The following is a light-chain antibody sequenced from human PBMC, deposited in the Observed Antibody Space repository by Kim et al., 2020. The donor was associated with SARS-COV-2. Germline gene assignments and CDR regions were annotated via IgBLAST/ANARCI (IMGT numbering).Light chain of an antibody. J-gene: IGKJ1*01. V-gene: IGKV3-15*01. CDR1: QSVSTY. Sequence: AGDRATLPCRASQSVSTYVAWYQQKPGQAPRLLIYGASNRATGIPARFSGSGSGTEFTLTISSLQSEDLAVYHCQQYDDWPPWTFGQGTKVDIK. CDR3: QQYDDWPPWT. CDR2: GAS.